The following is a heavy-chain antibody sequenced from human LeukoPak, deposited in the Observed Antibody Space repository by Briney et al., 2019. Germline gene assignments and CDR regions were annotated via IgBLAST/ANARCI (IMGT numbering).Heavy chain of an antibody. D-gene: IGHD1-20*01. V-gene: IGHV3-23*01. Sequence: LTGGSLRLSCAAPGFAFSTYAVNWVRQAPGKGLEWVSGISGTGQSTHYADSVKGRFTISRDNSKNTLYLQMNSLRAEDTAVYYCAKDWYITGTTLLFDYWGQGTLVTVSS. CDR3: AKDWYITGTTLLFDY. CDR2: ISGTGQST. J-gene: IGHJ4*02. CDR1: GFAFSTYA.